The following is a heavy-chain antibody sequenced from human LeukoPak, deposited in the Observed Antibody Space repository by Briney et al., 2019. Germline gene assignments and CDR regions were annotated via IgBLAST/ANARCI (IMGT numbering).Heavy chain of an antibody. CDR1: GGTFSSYA. Sequence: SVKVSCKASGGTFSSYAISWVRQAPGQGLEWMGGIIPILGTANYAQKFQGRVTITADESTTTAYMELNSLRSEDTAVYYCALEFRTFYAVFDYWGQGTLVTVSS. D-gene: IGHD2-2*01. CDR2: IIPILGTA. J-gene: IGHJ4*02. V-gene: IGHV1-69*13. CDR3: ALEFRTFYAVFDY.